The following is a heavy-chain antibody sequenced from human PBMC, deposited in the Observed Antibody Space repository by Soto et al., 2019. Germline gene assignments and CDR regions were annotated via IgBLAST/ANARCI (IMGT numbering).Heavy chain of an antibody. CDR3: ARIPPVGASEFN. J-gene: IGHJ4*02. CDR2: IIPIFGTA. D-gene: IGHD1-26*01. V-gene: IGHV1-69*13. CDR1: GGTFSSYA. Sequence: SVKVSCKASGGTFSSYAISWVREAPGQGLEWMGGIIPIFGTANYAQKFQGRVTITADESTSTAYMELSSLRSEDTAVYYCARIPPVGASEFNWGQGTLVTVSS.